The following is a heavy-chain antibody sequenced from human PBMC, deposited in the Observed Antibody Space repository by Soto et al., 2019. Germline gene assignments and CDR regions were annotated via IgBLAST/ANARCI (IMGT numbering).Heavy chain of an antibody. CDR2: ISAYNGNT. J-gene: IGHJ6*02. D-gene: IGHD3-3*01. Sequence: VASVKVSCKASGYTFTSYGISWVRQAPGQGLEWMGWISAYNGNTNYAQKLQGRVTMTTDTSTSTAYMELRSLRSDDTAVYYCAQLWSGYYIPGYYYYGMDVWGQGTTVTVSS. CDR1: GYTFTSYG. V-gene: IGHV1-18*01. CDR3: AQLWSGYYIPGYYYYGMDV.